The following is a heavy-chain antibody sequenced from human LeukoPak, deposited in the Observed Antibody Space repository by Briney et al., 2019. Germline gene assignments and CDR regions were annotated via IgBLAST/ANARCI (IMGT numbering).Heavy chain of an antibody. Sequence: ASVKVSCKASGYTFTGYYMHWVRQAPGQGLEWMGWINPNSGGTNYAQKFQGRVTMTRDTSISTAYMELSRLRSDDTAVYYCARSRGYCTNGVCYREFDYWGQGTLVTVSS. J-gene: IGHJ4*02. V-gene: IGHV1-2*02. D-gene: IGHD2-8*01. CDR3: ARSRGYCTNGVCYREFDY. CDR2: INPNSGGT. CDR1: GYTFTGYY.